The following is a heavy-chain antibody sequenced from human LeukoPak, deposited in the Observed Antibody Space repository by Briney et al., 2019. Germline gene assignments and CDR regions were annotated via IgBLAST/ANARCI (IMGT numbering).Heavy chain of an antibody. V-gene: IGHV3-7*01. J-gene: IGHJ4*02. CDR3: ARDQEFDY. Sequence: GGPLRLSCAASGFTVSSNYMNWVRQAPGKGLEWVANIKQDGSEKYYVDSVKGRFTISRDNAKNSLYLQMNSLRAEDTAVYYCARDQEFDYWGQGTLVTVSS. CDR1: GFTVSSNY. CDR2: IKQDGSEK.